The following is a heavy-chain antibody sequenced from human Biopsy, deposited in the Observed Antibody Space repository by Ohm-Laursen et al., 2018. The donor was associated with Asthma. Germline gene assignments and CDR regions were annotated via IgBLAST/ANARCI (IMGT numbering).Heavy chain of an antibody. CDR2: INYSGSS. V-gene: IGHV4-31*02. J-gene: IGHJ5*01. Sequence: TLSLTWTVSGGSINIGDYYWSWIRQHPVKGLEWIGYINYSGSSFYSPSLESRVTVSVDTSKNQFSLKLSSVTAADTAVYYCARDLSGYCSSSACYGFDSWGQGTLVTVSS. CDR3: ARDLSGYCSSSACYGFDS. D-gene: IGHD2-15*01. CDR1: GGSINIGDYY.